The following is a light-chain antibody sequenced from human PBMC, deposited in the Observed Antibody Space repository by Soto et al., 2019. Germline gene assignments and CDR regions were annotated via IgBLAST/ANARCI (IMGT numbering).Light chain of an antibody. CDR3: QQYKVWPLT. CDR1: QSVSSN. J-gene: IGKJ4*01. Sequence: EIVMTQSPATLSVSPGERATLSCRASQSVSSNLAWYQQKPGQTPKLLIYVASTRATGIPARFSGSGSGSEFTLTISSLQSEDFAVYYCQQYKVWPLTFGGGTKVEFK. V-gene: IGKV3-15*01. CDR2: VAS.